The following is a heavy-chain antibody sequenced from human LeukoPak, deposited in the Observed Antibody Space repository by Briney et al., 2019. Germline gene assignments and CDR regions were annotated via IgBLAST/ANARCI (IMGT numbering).Heavy chain of an antibody. Sequence: PGGSLRLSCAASGFTFANYAMSWVRQAPGKGLEWVSTISSTGGSTCYADSVKGRFTISRDNSKNTLYLQMNSLRVEDTAIYYCAKDPSPYCGGDCYFDCWGQGTLVTVSS. CDR2: ISSTGGST. CDR1: GFTFANYA. CDR3: AKDPSPYCGGDCYFDC. V-gene: IGHV3-23*01. J-gene: IGHJ4*02. D-gene: IGHD2-21*02.